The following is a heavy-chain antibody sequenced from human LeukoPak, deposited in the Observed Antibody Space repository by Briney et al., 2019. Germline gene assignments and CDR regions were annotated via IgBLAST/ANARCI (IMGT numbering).Heavy chain of an antibody. CDR3: ARDRKQQLVRYYFDY. D-gene: IGHD6-6*01. J-gene: IGHJ4*02. CDR1: GFTFSSYA. CDR2: ISYDGSNK. Sequence: GGSLRLSCAASGFTFSSYAMHWVRQAPGKGLEWVAVISYDGSNKYYADSVKGRFTISRDNSKNTLYLQMNSLRAEDTAVYYCARDRKQQLVRYYFDYWGQGTLVTVSS. V-gene: IGHV3-30-3*01.